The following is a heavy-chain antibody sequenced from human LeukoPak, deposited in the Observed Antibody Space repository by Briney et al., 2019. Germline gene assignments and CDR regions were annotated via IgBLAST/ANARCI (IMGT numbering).Heavy chain of an antibody. CDR1: GFTFNSYA. J-gene: IGHJ4*02. CDR2: ISGSGGST. V-gene: IGHV3-23*01. CDR3: AKSRVLWFGELLSNFDY. D-gene: IGHD3-10*01. Sequence: PGGSLRLSCAASGFTFNSYAMSWVRQAPGKGLEWVSAISGSGGSTYYADSVKGRFTISRDNSKNTLYLQMNSLRAEDTAVYYCAKSRVLWFGELLSNFDYWGQGTLVTVSS.